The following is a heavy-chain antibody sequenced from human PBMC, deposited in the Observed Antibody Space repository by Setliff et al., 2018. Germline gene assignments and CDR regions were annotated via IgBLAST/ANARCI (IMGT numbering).Heavy chain of an antibody. D-gene: IGHD5-18*01. CDR1: GFTFSSYG. CDR2: IRYDGSEK. V-gene: IGHV3-30*02. J-gene: IGHJ4*02. CDR3: ARPVDTAMVSPFDY. Sequence: GSLRLSCAASGFTFSSYGMHWVRQAPGKGLEWVAFIRYDGSEKYYVDSVKGRFTISRDNAKNSLYLQMNSLRAEATAVYYCARPVDTAMVSPFDYWGQGTLVTVSS.